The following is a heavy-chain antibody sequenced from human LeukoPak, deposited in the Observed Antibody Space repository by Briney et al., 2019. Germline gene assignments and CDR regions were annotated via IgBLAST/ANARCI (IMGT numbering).Heavy chain of an antibody. D-gene: IGHD1-26*01. V-gene: IGHV3-30*04. CDR1: GFTFSSYA. J-gene: IGHJ6*03. CDR2: ISYDGSNK. CDR3: ARHPGDFTGIVNYYYMDV. Sequence: GGSLRLSCAASGFTFSSYAMHWVRQAPGKGLEWVAVISYDGSNKYYADSVKGRFTISRDNSNNTLFLQMNSLRPEDTAVYYCARHPGDFTGIVNYYYMDVWGKGTTVTVSS.